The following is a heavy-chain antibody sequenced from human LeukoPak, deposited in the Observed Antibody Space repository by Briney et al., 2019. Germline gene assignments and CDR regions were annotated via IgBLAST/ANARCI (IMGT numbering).Heavy chain of an antibody. J-gene: IGHJ4*02. CDR1: GGSISSSNYY. D-gene: IGHD6-6*01. CDR2: IHHSGST. CDR3: ARPTREYSSSSYYFDY. V-gene: IGHV4-39*01. Sequence: PSETLSLTCTVSGGSISSSNYYWGWIRQPPGKGLEGIGKIHHSGSTYYNPSLKSRVTISVDTSKNQFPLKLSSVTAADTAVYYCARPTREYSSSSYYFDYWGQGILVTVSS.